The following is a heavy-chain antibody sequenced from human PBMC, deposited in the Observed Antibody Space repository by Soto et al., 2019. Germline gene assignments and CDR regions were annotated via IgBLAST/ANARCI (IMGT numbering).Heavy chain of an antibody. V-gene: IGHV4-39*01. J-gene: IGHJ4*02. CDR2: IYYSGST. CDR1: GGSISSSSYY. CDR3: ARHVRGSLKTASFDY. Sequence: SETLSLTCTVSGGSISSSSYYWGWIRQPPGKGLEWIGSIYYSGSTYYNPSLKSRVTISEDTSKNQFSLKLSSVTAADTAVYYCARHVRGSLKTASFDYWGQGTLVTVSS. D-gene: IGHD1-26*01.